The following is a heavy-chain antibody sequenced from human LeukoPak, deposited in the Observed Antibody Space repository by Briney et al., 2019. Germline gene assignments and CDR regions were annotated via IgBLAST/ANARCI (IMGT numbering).Heavy chain of an antibody. V-gene: IGHV3-33*01. J-gene: IGHJ5*02. D-gene: IGHD6-6*01. CDR2: IWYDGCNK. CDR3: ARDGPKTDIAARPCWFDP. CDR1: GFTFSSYG. Sequence: GRSLRLSCAASGFTFSSYGMHWVRQAPGKGLEWVAVIWYDGCNKYYADSVKGRFTISRDNSKNTLYLQMNSLRAEDTAVYYCARDGPKTDIAARPCWFDPWGQGTLVTVSS.